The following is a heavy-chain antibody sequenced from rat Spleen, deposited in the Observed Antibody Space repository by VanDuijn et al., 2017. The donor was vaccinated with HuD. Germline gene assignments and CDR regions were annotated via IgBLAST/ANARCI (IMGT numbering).Heavy chain of an antibody. CDR1: GFTLSDYY. Sequence: EVQLVESGGGLVQPGRSLKLSCAASGFTLSDYYMAWVRQAPARGLEWVATISTGGGSTYYRDSVKGRFTISRDNAKSTLYLQMDSLRSEDTATYYCTTVYSGDPYFDYWGQGVMVTVSS. CDR2: ISTGGGST. V-gene: IGHV5-27*01. D-gene: IGHD1-1*01. CDR3: TTVYSGDPYFDY. J-gene: IGHJ2*01.